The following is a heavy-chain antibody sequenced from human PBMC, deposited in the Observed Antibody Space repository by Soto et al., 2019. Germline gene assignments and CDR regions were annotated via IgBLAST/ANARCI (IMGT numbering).Heavy chain of an antibody. CDR1: GFTFTSSA. V-gene: IGHV1-58*01. J-gene: IGHJ1*01. Sequence: GASVKVSCKASGFTFTSSAVQWVRQARGQRLEWIGWIVVGSGNTNYAQKFQERVTITRDMSTSTVYMELSSLRSEDTAVYYCAASRAYYYDSSGFAFQHWGQGTLVTVSS. CDR2: IVVGSGNT. D-gene: IGHD3-22*01. CDR3: AASRAYYYDSSGFAFQH.